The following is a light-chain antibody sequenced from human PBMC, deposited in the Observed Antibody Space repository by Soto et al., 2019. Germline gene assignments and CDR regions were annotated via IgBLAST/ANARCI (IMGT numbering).Light chain of an antibody. CDR2: SAS. Sequence: EVVLTQSPDTLSLSVGERASLSCRASQSISSNFLAWYPQKPGQAPRLLIYSASTRATGVPDRFSGSGSGTHFTLTITRLEPEDFAIYICQNYNLSFGPGTKVDIK. V-gene: IGKV3-20*01. CDR1: QSISSNF. J-gene: IGKJ3*01. CDR3: QNYNLS.